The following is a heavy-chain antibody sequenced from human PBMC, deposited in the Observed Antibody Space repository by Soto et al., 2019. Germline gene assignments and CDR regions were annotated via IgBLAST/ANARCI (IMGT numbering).Heavy chain of an antibody. V-gene: IGHV1-69*13. CDR1: GGTFSSYA. D-gene: IGHD3-3*01. CDR3: AREALRFLEWPTAYYYYGMDV. Sequence: SVKVSCKASGGTFSSYAISWVRQAPGQGLEWMGGITPIFGTANYAQKFQGRVTITADESTSTAYMELSSLRSEDTAVYYCAREALRFLEWPTAYYYYGMDVWGQGTTVTVSS. CDR2: ITPIFGTA. J-gene: IGHJ6*02.